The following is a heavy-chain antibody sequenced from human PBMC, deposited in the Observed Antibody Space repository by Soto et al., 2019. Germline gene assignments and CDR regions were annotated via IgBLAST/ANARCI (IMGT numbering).Heavy chain of an antibody. CDR2: IYPDDSDT. CDR3: ARCTYDVLTGYNSRAFDV. D-gene: IGHD3-9*01. J-gene: IGHJ3*01. CDR1: GYRFNNYW. V-gene: IGHV5-51*01. Sequence: GESLTTSCQGSGYRFNNYWIVWVLQMPGNGLEWMGIIYPDDSDTRYSPPFQGQVTISADKSINTAYLQWTRLTASDTAMYYCARCTYDVLTGYNSRAFDVWGQGTLVTVSS.